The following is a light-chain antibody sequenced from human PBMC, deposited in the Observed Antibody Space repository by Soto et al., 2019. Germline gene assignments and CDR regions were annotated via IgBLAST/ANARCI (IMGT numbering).Light chain of an antibody. CDR2: DVS. CDR1: SSDVGSSNG. V-gene: IGLV2-18*02. CDR3: SSYTSSSTYV. J-gene: IGLJ1*01. Sequence: QSVLTQPPSVSGSPGQSVAISCTGTSSDVGSSNGVSWYQQPPGTAPKLMIYDVSNRPSGVPDRFSGSKSGNTSSLTISGLQAEDEADYYCSSYTSSSTYVFGSGTKVTVL.